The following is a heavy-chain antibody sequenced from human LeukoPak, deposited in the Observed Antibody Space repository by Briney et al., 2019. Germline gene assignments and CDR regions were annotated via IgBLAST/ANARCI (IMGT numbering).Heavy chain of an antibody. CDR1: GFTFSNAR. CDR2: IKTKTEDGAT. V-gene: IGHV3-15*01. D-gene: IGHD1-26*01. CDR3: TTYVGATAC. Sequence: GSLRLSCAASGFTFSNARMNWVRQAPGKGLEWVGRIKTKTEDGATDYSAPVKARFTISRDDSKTTLYLQMNGLKTEDTAIYYCTTYVGATACWGQGTLVTVSS. J-gene: IGHJ4*02.